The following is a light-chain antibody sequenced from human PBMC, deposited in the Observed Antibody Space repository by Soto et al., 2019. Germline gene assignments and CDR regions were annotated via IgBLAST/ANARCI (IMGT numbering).Light chain of an antibody. CDR1: QSVLNSSTKNNY. Sequence: DIVMTQSPDSLAVSLGERATINCKSSQSVLNSSTKNNYLAWYRQRPGQPPKLLIYWASTRESGVPDRFSGSGSGTDFTLTISSLQAEDVAVYYCQQYYSSPPWTFGQGTKVEIK. CDR2: WAS. J-gene: IGKJ1*01. V-gene: IGKV4-1*01. CDR3: QQYYSSPPWT.